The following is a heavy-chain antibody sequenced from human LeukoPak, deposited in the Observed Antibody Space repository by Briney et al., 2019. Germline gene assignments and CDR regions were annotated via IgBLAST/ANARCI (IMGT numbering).Heavy chain of an antibody. CDR1: GFTFTNYG. D-gene: IGHD6-19*01. J-gene: IGHJ4*02. V-gene: IGHV3-30*02. CDR2: IRDDESNK. CDR3: AKDGPQSSSGWYVYY. Sequence: PVGSLRLSCVASGFTFTNYGMHWVRQAPGKGLEWVAFIRDDESNKYHAGSVEGRFTISRDNFKNTLYLQMNSLRAEDTAVYYCAKDGPQSSSGWYVYYWGQGTLVTVSS.